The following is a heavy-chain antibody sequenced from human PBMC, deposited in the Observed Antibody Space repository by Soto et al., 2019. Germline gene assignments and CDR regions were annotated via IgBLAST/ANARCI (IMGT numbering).Heavy chain of an antibody. CDR2: IKSKTDGGTT. J-gene: IGHJ6*03. V-gene: IGHV3-15*01. CDR3: TTELDYDILTGYYPDLPYYYYYYYMDV. D-gene: IGHD3-9*01. Sequence: PGGSLRLSCAASGFTFSNAWMSWVRQAPGKGLEWVGRIKSKTDGGTTDYAAPVKGRFTISRDDSKNTLYLQMNSLKTEDTAVYYCTTELDYDILTGYYPDLPYYYYYYYMDVWGKGTTVTVSS. CDR1: GFTFSNAW.